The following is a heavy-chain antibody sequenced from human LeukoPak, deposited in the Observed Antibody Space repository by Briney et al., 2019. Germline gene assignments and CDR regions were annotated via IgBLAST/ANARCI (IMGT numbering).Heavy chain of an antibody. D-gene: IGHD3-22*01. CDR2: INSDGSST. CDR1: GFTFSSYW. Sequence: GGSLRLSCAASGFTFSSYWMHWVRQAPGKGLVWVSRINSDGSSTSYADSVKGRFTISRDNAKNTLYLQMNSLRAEDTAVYYCARAHYYDSSGYFNFDYWGQGTLVTVSS. J-gene: IGHJ4*02. CDR3: ARAHYYDSSGYFNFDY. V-gene: IGHV3-74*01.